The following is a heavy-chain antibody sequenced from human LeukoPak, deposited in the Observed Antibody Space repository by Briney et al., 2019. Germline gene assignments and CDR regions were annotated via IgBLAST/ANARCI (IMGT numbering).Heavy chain of an antibody. Sequence: PSETLSLTCAVYGGSFRGYYCSWIRQPPGKGLEWIGEINDSGSTKYNPSLKSRVTISVDTSKNQFSLKLSSVTAADTAVYYCARGRLQYFDSLYYWGQGTLVTVSS. CDR3: ARGRLQYFDSLYY. J-gene: IGHJ4*02. CDR1: GGSFRGYY. V-gene: IGHV4-34*01. CDR2: INDSGST. D-gene: IGHD3-9*01.